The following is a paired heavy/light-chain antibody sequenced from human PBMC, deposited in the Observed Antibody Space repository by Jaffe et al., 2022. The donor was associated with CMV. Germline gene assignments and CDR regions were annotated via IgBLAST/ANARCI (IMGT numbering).Light chain of an antibody. CDR2: GAS. Sequence: EIVLTQSPGTLSLSPGESATLSCRASQSVYRSDLAWYQQKPGQAPRLLIYGASNRATGISDRFSGSGSGTDFTLTISRLEPEDFAVFYCQYYGRTYPYTFGPGTNLEI. CDR3: QYYGRTYPYT. V-gene: IGKV3-20*01. CDR1: QSVYRSD. J-gene: IGKJ2*01.
Heavy chain of an antibody. D-gene: IGHD1-7*01. CDR3: ASATGWNYAFDS. CDR1: GYTFTTYW. V-gene: IGHV5-51*01. CDR2: IYPGDFDI. J-gene: IGHJ4*02. Sequence: EVQLVQSRAEVKKAGESLKISCKGSGYTFTTYWIGWVRQMPGKGLEWMGIIYPGDFDIKYSPSFEGQVTISADKSVSTVYLQWSSLKASDTAIYYCASATGWNYAFDSWGQGTLVTVSS.